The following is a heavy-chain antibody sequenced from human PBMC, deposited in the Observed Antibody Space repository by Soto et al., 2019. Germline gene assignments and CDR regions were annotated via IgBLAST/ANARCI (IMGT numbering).Heavy chain of an antibody. CDR3: ARNLGYCSSTSWYSVGGY. CDR2: MNPNSGNT. CDR1: GYTFTSYD. J-gene: IGHJ4*02. Sequence: QVQLVQSGAEVKKPGASVKVSCKASGYTFTSYDINWVRQATGQGLEWMGWMNPNSGNTGYAQKFQGRVTMTTNTSISTDYMELSSLRSEDTAVYYCARNLGYCSSTSWYSVGGYWGEGTLVTVSS. D-gene: IGHD2-2*01. V-gene: IGHV1-8*01.